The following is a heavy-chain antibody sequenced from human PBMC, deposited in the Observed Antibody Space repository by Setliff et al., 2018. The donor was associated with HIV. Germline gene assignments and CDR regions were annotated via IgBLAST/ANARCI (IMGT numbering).Heavy chain of an antibody. CDR3: AKDLVWPYSSRWYDAFDI. CDR2: IYSGGDT. D-gene: IGHD6-13*01. J-gene: IGHJ3*02. CDR1: GFTVSTYY. Sequence: GGSLRLSCAASGFTVSTYYMSWVRQAPGKGLEWISTIYSGGDTYHADSVKGRVTLSRDNSKNTLYLQMNSLRAEDTAVYYCAKDLVWPYSSRWYDAFDIWGQGTMVTVSS. V-gene: IGHV3-66*02.